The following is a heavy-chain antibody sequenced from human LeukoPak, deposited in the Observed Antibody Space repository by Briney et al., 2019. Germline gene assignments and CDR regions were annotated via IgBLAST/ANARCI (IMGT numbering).Heavy chain of an antibody. CDR2: LYSGGST. J-gene: IGHJ4*02. Sequence: GGSLRLSCAASGFTFSSYAMSWVRQAPGKGLEWVSVLYSGGSTYYADSVKGRFTISRDNSKNTLYLQMNSLRAEDTAVYYCARDPGSYFDYWGQGTLVTVSS. CDR1: GFTFSSYA. CDR3: ARDPGSYFDY. V-gene: IGHV3-53*01. D-gene: IGHD1-1*01.